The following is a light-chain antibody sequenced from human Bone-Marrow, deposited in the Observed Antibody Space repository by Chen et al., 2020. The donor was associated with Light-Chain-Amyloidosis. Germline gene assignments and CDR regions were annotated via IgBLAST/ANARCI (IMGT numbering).Light chain of an antibody. V-gene: IGLV3-25*03. CDR3: QSADSSGTYEVI. Sequence: SYELTRPPSVSVYPGQTASITCSGDDLPTKYAYWYQQKPGQAPVLVIHIDTERPSGISERFSGSSSGTSATLTISGVQAEDEADYHCQSADSSGTYEVIFGGGTKLTVL. CDR2: IDT. J-gene: IGLJ2*01. CDR1: DLPTKY.